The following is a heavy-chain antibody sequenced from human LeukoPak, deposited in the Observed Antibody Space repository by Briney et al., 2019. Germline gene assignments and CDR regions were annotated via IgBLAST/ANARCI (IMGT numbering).Heavy chain of an antibody. D-gene: IGHD6-19*01. Sequence: GGSLRLSCAASGFTFNTYTMNWVRQAPGKGLEWVSSITHSSSNIYYADSVKGRFTISRDNAKNSLYLQMNSLRAEDTAVYYCATVSSGWSKAYFDYWGRGTLVTVSS. J-gene: IGHJ4*02. CDR3: ATVSSGWSKAYFDY. V-gene: IGHV3-21*01. CDR1: GFTFNTYT. CDR2: ITHSSSNI.